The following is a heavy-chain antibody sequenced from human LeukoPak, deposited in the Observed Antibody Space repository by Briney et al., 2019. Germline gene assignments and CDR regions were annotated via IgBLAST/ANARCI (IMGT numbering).Heavy chain of an antibody. Sequence: SETLSLTCAVSGGSISSSNWWSWVRQPPGKGLEWIGEIYHSGSTNYNPSLKSRVTISVDKSKNQFSLKLSSVTAADTAVYYCARVDTMVRGVIISSGDYWGQGTLVTVSS. CDR1: GGSISSSNW. J-gene: IGHJ4*02. D-gene: IGHD3-10*01. CDR3: ARVDTMVRGVIISSGDY. CDR2: IYHSGST. V-gene: IGHV4-4*02.